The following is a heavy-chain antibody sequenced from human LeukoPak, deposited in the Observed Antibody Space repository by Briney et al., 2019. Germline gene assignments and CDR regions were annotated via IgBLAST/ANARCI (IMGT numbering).Heavy chain of an antibody. CDR2: ISYDGSNK. Sequence: GRSLRLSCAASGFTFSSYAMHWVRQAPGKGLEWVAVISYDGSNKYYADSVKGRFTISRDNSKNTLYLQMNSLRAEDTAVYYCARDPEGATIGDYYYGMDVWGQGTTVTVSS. CDR1: GFTFSSYA. D-gene: IGHD5-12*01. J-gene: IGHJ6*02. CDR3: ARDPEGATIGDYYYGMDV. V-gene: IGHV3-30*04.